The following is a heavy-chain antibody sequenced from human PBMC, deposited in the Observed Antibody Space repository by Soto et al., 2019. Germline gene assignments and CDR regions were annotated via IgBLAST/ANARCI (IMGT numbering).Heavy chain of an antibody. CDR2: IYYSGST. D-gene: IGHD2-21*02. CDR3: SVVTPGYYYGMDV. V-gene: IGHV4-31*03. Sequence: SSGTLSLTCTVSGGSISSGGYYWSWIRKHPGKGLEWIGYIYYSGSTYYNPSLKSRVTISVDTSKNQFSLKLSSVTAADTAVYYCSVVTPGYYYGMDVWGQGTTVTVSS. CDR1: GGSISSGGYY. J-gene: IGHJ6*02.